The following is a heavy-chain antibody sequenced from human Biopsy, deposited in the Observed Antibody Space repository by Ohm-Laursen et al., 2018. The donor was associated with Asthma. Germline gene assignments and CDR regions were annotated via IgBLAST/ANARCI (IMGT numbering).Heavy chain of an antibody. V-gene: IGHV3-30*03. Sequence: SLRLSCAASGFTLTTSARHWVRQAPGKGLEWVAVISYDGSTKYSADSVKGRFIVSRDISKNILSLQMNSLRPEDTAVYYCARDVVWFREVGGMDVWGQGTTVTVSS. CDR2: ISYDGSTK. CDR3: ARDVVWFREVGGMDV. D-gene: IGHD3-10*01. J-gene: IGHJ6*02. CDR1: GFTLTTSA.